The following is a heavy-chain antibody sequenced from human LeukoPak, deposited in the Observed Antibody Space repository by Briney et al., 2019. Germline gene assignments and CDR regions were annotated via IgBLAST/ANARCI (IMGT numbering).Heavy chain of an antibody. CDR3: ARGPAGYN. CDR2: ISGSGGGT. J-gene: IGHJ4*02. Sequence: PGGSLRLSCAASGFTFNNYAMTWVRQAPGKGLEWVSSISGSGGGTYYADSVKGRITISRDNSKNTVSLQMNSLRAEDTAVYYCARGPAGYNWGQGTLVTFSS. V-gene: IGHV3-23*01. D-gene: IGHD1-1*01. CDR1: GFTFNNYA.